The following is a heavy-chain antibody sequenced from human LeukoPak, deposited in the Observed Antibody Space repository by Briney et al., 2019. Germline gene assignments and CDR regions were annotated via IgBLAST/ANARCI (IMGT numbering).Heavy chain of an antibody. CDR1: GFAFDDYA. D-gene: IGHD2-21*01. CDR2: VSWNSGTI. V-gene: IGHV3-9*01. Sequence: GMSLRLSCAASGFAFDDYALHWVRQAPGKGLEWVSGVSWNSGTIGYGESVRGRFTISRDNAKNSLFLRMDSLRPEDTGLYYCAKDRAQGVPFRVIDHWGQGTLVTVTS. CDR3: AKDRAQGVPFRVIDH. J-gene: IGHJ1*01.